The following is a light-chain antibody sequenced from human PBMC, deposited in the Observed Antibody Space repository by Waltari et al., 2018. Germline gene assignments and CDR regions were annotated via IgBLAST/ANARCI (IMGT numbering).Light chain of an antibody. CDR1: QSVRSN. J-gene: IGKJ5*01. Sequence: EIVMTQSPATLSVSPGERATLSCRASQSVRSNLAWYQQKPGQAPRLLIYGASTRATFIPDRFSGSGSGTEFTLTISSLQSEDFAVYYCQQYNNWLIT. CDR3: QQYNNWLIT. CDR2: GAS. V-gene: IGKV3-15*01.